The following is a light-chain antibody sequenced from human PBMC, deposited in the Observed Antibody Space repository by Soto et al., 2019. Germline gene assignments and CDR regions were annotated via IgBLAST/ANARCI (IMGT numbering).Light chain of an antibody. J-gene: IGKJ1*01. V-gene: IGKV3D-15*01. Sequence: IVMTQSPDTLSVSPGERATLSCRTSQTVKSNLAWYQQKPGQPPRLLIYGASTRATTTPGRFSGGGSGTEFTLTISSLQSEDFAVYFCYQYNNWPTFGQGTKVEIK. CDR2: GAS. CDR3: YQYNNWPT. CDR1: QTVKSN.